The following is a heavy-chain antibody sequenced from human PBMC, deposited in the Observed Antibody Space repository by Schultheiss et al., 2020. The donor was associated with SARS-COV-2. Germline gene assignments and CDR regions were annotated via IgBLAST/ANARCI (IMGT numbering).Heavy chain of an antibody. D-gene: IGHD6-13*01. Sequence: SETLSLTCAVYGGSFSGYYWGWIRQPPGKGLEWIGEINHSGSTNYNPSLKSRVTMSVDTSKNQFSLKLSSVTAADTAVYYCARDPAAAAPYYYYGMDVWGQGTTVTVSS. V-gene: IGHV4-34*01. CDR2: INHSGST. J-gene: IGHJ6*02. CDR1: GGSFSGYY. CDR3: ARDPAAAAPYYYYGMDV.